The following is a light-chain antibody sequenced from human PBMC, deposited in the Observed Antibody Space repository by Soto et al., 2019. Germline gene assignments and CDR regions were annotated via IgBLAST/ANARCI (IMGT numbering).Light chain of an antibody. V-gene: IGLV2-14*01. CDR1: SSDVGGYNY. Sequence: QSALTQPASVSGSPGQSITISCTGTSSDVGGYNYVSWYQQHPGKAPKLMIYEVSNRPSGVSNRFSGSKSGNTVSLTISGLQAEDEADYYCSSYTSSSTWVFGGGTKLTV. CDR3: SSYTSSSTWV. CDR2: EVS. J-gene: IGLJ3*02.